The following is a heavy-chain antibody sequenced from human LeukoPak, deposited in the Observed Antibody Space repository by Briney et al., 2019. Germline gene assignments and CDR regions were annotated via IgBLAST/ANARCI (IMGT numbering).Heavy chain of an antibody. CDR1: GGSISSGGYS. CDR3: ARSYCTNGVCYTGDAFDI. V-gene: IGHV4-31*03. J-gene: IGHJ3*02. D-gene: IGHD2-8*01. Sequence: SETLSLTCTVSGGSISSGGYSWSWIRQHPGKGLEWIGYIYYSGSTYYNPSLKSRVTISVDTSKNQFSLKLSSVTAADTAVYYCARSYCTNGVCYTGDAFDILGQGTMVTVSS. CDR2: IYYSGST.